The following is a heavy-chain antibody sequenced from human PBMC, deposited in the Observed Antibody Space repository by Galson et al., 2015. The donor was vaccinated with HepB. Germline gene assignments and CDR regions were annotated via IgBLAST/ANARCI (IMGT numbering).Heavy chain of an antibody. Sequence: SLRLSCAASGFTFDDYGMSWVRQAPGKGLEWVSGINWNGGSTGYADSVKGRFTISRDNAKNSLYLQMNSLRAEDTALYYCARLIDIAAAGNVDYWGQGTLVTVSS. CDR1: GFTFDDYG. V-gene: IGHV3-20*04. CDR2: INWNGGST. D-gene: IGHD6-13*01. J-gene: IGHJ4*02. CDR3: ARLIDIAAAGNVDY.